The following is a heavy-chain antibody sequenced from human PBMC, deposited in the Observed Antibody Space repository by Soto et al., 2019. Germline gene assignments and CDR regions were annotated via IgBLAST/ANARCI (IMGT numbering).Heavy chain of an antibody. CDR2: IVVGSGNT. CDR3: AAGISQDAFDI. CDR1: GFTFTSSA. Sequence: SVNVYCKASGFTFTSSAVQWVRQARVQRLEWIEWIVVGSGNTKYAQKFQERVTITRDMSTSTAYMELSSMRSEETAVYYCAAGISQDAFDIWGQGTMVTVSS. V-gene: IGHV1-58*01. D-gene: IGHD2-15*01. J-gene: IGHJ3*02.